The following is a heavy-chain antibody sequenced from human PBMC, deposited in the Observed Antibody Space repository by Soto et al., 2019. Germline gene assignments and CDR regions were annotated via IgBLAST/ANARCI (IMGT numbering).Heavy chain of an antibody. CDR3: ARDFRVGEQQLPYSYSGRDV. D-gene: IGHD6-13*01. V-gene: IGHV1-18*01. CDR2: INAYNGNT. Sequence: GASVKVSRKASGYTFTTYAMHWVRQAPRQKLEWMGWINAYNGNTNYAQKLQGRVTLTTDTSTSTAYKELRSPRSDDTAVYYRARDFRVGEQQLPYSYSGRDVGGKGTRVTVP. J-gene: IGHJ6*04. CDR1: GYTFTTYA.